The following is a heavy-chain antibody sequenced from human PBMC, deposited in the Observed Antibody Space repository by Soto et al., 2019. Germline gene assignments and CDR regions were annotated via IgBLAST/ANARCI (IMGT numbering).Heavy chain of an antibody. J-gene: IGHJ4*02. CDR2: IYYNDDR. Sequence: QITLQESGPTLVKPTQTLTLTCTFSGFSFTTAGVAVGWIRQTPGGALEWLTLIYYNDDRRFSPSQKTRLTITGDTSKNQVVLSLTNVDPGDTATYFCAHSDGGYEIIYFDFWGQGIPVTVSS. CDR1: GFSFTTAGVA. D-gene: IGHD5-12*01. CDR3: AHSDGGYEIIYFDF. V-gene: IGHV2-5*01.